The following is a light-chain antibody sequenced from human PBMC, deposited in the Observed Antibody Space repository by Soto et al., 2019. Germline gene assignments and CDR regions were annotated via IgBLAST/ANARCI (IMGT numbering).Light chain of an antibody. Sequence: EIVLTQSPGTLSLSPGERATLSCRASQSVSSSYLAWYQQRPGQAPRLLIYSASSRATGIPDRFSGSGSGTDFTLTISRLEPVDLAVYYCQQYGSSPYTFGQGTKLEIK. CDR3: QQYGSSPYT. V-gene: IGKV3-20*01. J-gene: IGKJ2*01. CDR1: QSVSSSY. CDR2: SAS.